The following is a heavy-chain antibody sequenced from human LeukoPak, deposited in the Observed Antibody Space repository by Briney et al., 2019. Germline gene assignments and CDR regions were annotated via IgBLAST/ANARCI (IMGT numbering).Heavy chain of an antibody. D-gene: IGHD3-22*01. J-gene: IGHJ4*02. V-gene: IGHV3-9*01. CDR1: GFTIDDYA. Sequence: GRSLRLSCAASGFTIDDYAMHWVRQAPGKGLEWVSGVSWNSGSIGYADSVKGRFTISRDNAKNSLYLQMNSLRAEDTALYYCAKAYYYDSSGYLDYWGQGTLVTVSS. CDR2: VSWNSGSI. CDR3: AKAYYYDSSGYLDY.